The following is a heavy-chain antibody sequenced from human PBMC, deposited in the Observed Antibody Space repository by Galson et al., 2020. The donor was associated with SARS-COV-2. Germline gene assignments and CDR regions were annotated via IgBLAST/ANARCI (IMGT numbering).Heavy chain of an antibody. CDR2: IIPIFGTA. CDR1: VGTFSSYA. V-gene: IGHV1-69*05. CDR3: ATSSPGVRDGYKPHYYYYYMDV. Sequence: KISCKASVGTFSSYAISWVRQAPGQGLEWMGGIIPIFGTANYAQKFQGRVTITTDESTSTAYMELSSLRSEDTAVYYCATSSPGVRDGYKPHYYYYYMDVWGKGTTVTVSS. D-gene: IGHD5-12*01. J-gene: IGHJ6*03.